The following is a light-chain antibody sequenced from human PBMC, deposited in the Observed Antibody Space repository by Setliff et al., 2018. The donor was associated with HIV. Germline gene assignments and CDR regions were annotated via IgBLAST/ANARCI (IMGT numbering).Light chain of an antibody. CDR3: QVWDSSTDHHV. V-gene: IGLV3-21*03. J-gene: IGLJ1*01. Sequence: SYEPTQPPSVSVAPGKTARITCGGNNIGGKSVHWYQQKPGQAPVLVVYDDNDRPSGIPERFSGSNSGNTATLTISRVEAGDEADYYCQVWDSSTDHHVFGTGTKVTVL. CDR2: DDN. CDR1: NIGGKS.